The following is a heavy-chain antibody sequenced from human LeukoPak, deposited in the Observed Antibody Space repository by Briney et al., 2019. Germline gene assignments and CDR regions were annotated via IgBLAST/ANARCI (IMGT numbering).Heavy chain of an antibody. CDR3: ARVGVVVVPAGGFDP. D-gene: IGHD2-2*01. CDR1: GGSITSYY. Sequence: SETLSLTCTVSGGSITSYYWSWIRQPPGKGLEWIGEINHSGSTNYNPSLKSRVTISVDTSKNQFSLKLSSVTAADTAVYYCARVGVVVVPAGGFDPWGQGTLVTVSS. CDR2: INHSGST. J-gene: IGHJ5*02. V-gene: IGHV4-34*01.